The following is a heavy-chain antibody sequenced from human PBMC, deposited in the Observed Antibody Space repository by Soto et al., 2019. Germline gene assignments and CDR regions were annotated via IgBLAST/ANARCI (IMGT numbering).Heavy chain of an antibody. CDR2: IFYSGST. J-gene: IGHJ4*02. V-gene: IGHV4-59*12. Sequence: SETLSLTCTVSGGSISSYYWSWIRQPPGKGLEWIGFIFYSGSTSYNPSLKSRVTISVDTSKNHFSLKLSSVTAADTAVYYCARDDYSYGYFDYWVQGTLVTSPQ. D-gene: IGHD5-18*01. CDR1: GGSISSYY. CDR3: ARDDYSYGYFDY.